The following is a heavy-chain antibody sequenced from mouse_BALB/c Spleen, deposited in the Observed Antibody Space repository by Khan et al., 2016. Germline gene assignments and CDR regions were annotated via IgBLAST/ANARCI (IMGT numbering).Heavy chain of an antibody. J-gene: IGHJ2*01. CDR3: TRICNYGSPYFDF. V-gene: IGHV5-6-3*01. CDR1: GFTFSNYG. Sequence: EVELVESGGGLVQPGGSLKLSCAASGFTFSNYGMSWVRQTPDKRLELVATINNNGGITYYPDNVKGRFTMSSDNAKNTLYLQMSSLKSEDTAMYYCTRICNYGSPYFDFWGQGTTLTVSS. D-gene: IGHD1-1*01. CDR2: INNNGGIT.